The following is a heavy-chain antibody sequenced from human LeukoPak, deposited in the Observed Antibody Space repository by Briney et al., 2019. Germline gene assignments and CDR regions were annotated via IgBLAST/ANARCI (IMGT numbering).Heavy chain of an antibody. Sequence: GGSLRLSCAASGFTFSNYAMTWVRQAPGTGLEWVSAISTSGGSTNYADSVKGRFTISRDNSKNTLYLQMNSLRAEDTAVYYCATSPATGNIYFDLWGRGTLVTVSS. CDR2: ISTSGGST. V-gene: IGHV3-23*01. CDR1: GFTFSNYA. J-gene: IGHJ2*01. D-gene: IGHD6-13*01. CDR3: ATSPATGNIYFDL.